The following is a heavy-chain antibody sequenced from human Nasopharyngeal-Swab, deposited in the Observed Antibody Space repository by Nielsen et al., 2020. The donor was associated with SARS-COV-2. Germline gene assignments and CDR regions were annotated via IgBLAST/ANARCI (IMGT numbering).Heavy chain of an antibody. V-gene: IGHV3-23*01. CDR2: ISGSGGST. CDR3: AKAIVVVPAAMGGYYYYGMDV. CDR1: GFTFSSYA. J-gene: IGHJ6*02. Sequence: GASLKISCAASGFTFSSYAMSWVRQAPGKGLEWVSAISGSGGSTYYADSVKGRFTISRDNSKNTLYLQMNSLRAEDTAVYYCAKAIVVVPAAMGGYYYYGMDVWGQGTTVTVSS. D-gene: IGHD2-2*01.